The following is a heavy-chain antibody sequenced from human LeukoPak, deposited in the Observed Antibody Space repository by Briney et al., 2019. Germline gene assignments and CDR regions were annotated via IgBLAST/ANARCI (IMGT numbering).Heavy chain of an antibody. Sequence: SETLSLTCTVSGGSISSGGYYWSWIRQHPGKGLEWIGYIYYSGSTYYNPSLKSRVTISVDTSKNQFSLKLSSVTAADTAVYYCARLGSRCSSTSCHGGGYWGQGTLVTVSS. D-gene: IGHD2-2*01. CDR2: IYYSGST. J-gene: IGHJ4*02. CDR1: GGSISSGGYY. V-gene: IGHV4-31*03. CDR3: ARLGSRCSSTSCHGGGY.